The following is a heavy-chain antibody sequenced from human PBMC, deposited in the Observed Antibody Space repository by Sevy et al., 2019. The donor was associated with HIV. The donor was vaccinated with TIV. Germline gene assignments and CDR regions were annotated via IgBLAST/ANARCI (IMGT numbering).Heavy chain of an antibody. D-gene: IGHD1-1*01. J-gene: IGHJ4*02. CDR2: IYFTGNT. Sequence: ETLSLTCSVSGGSISSYFWTWVRQSPGKGLEWIGNIYFTGNTDYSPSLKSRVTLSLDTSKSQFSLTLKSVTAADTAIYFCAGDSTTRPRVLDYWGQGTLVTVSS. CDR1: GGSISSYF. CDR3: AGDSTTRPRVLDY. V-gene: IGHV4-59*01.